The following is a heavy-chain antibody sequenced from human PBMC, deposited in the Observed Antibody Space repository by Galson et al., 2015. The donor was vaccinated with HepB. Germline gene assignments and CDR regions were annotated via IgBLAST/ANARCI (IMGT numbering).Heavy chain of an antibody. J-gene: IGHJ4*02. V-gene: IGHV1-69*04. CDR3: ASSHDYGGAGTDY. CDR1: GGTFSSYA. D-gene: IGHD4-17*01. CDR2: IIPILGIA. Sequence: SVKVSCKASGGTFSSYAISWVRQAPGQGLEWMGRIIPILGIANYAQKFQGRVTITADKSTSTAYMELSSLRSEDTAVYYCASSHDYGGAGTDYWGQGTLVTVSS.